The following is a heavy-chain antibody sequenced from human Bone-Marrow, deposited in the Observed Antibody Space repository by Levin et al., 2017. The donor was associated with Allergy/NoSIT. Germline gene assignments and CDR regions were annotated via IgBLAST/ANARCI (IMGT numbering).Heavy chain of an antibody. D-gene: IGHD4-17*01. CDR2: LHYTGST. Sequence: PSETLSLTCTVSGGSISSSNSYWGWIRQPPGKGLEWIGSLHYTGSTSYNPSLQSRVAISVDTSKKQFSLKLSSVTAADTAVYYCARGPGTVTTRVALDYWGQGTLVTVSS. CDR1: GGSISSSNSY. J-gene: IGHJ4*02. CDR3: ARGPGTVTTRVALDY. V-gene: IGHV4-39*01.